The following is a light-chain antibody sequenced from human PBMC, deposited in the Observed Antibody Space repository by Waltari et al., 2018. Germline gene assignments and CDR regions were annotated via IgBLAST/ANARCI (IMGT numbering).Light chain of an antibody. CDR3: QQYDTSPRT. CDR1: QSISGSY. J-gene: IGKJ1*01. V-gene: IGKV3-20*01. Sequence: EIVLTQSPRTLSLSAGERATRSCRASQSISGSYLAWYQQKPGQAPRLLIFGASIRGTGIPDKYSGSGSETDFTLTISRLDPEDSAVYYCQQYDTSPRTFGPGTKVEI. CDR2: GAS.